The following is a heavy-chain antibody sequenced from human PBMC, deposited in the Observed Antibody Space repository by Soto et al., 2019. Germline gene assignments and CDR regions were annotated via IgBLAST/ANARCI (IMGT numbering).Heavy chain of an antibody. Sequence: EVQLVESGGGLIQPGGSLRLSCAASGFTVSSNYMSWVRQAPGKGLEWVSLIYSGGATYYADSVRGRFTISRDNSKNTVYLQMNSLRAEDTAVYYCARGLGNGDYGDPGDYWGQGTLVTVSS. CDR1: GFTVSSNY. J-gene: IGHJ4*02. CDR3: ARGLGNGDYGDPGDY. V-gene: IGHV3-53*01. D-gene: IGHD4-17*01. CDR2: IYSGGAT.